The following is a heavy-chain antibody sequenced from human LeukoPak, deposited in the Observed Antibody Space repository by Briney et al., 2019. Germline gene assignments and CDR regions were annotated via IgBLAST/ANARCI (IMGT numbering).Heavy chain of an antibody. J-gene: IGHJ5*02. Sequence: SETLSLTCTVSSGSISSGSYYWGWIRQPPGKGLEWIGSIHHSGSTYYNPSLKSRFTISVDTSKNQFSLKLISVTAADTAVYYCARDCYDYVWGSYRCGRATWGQGTLVTVSS. V-gene: IGHV4-39*07. CDR3: ARDCYDYVWGSYRCGRAT. CDR2: IHHSGST. D-gene: IGHD3-16*02. CDR1: SGSISSGSYY.